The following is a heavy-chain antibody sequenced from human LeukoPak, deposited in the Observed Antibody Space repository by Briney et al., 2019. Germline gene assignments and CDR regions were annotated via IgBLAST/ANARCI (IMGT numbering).Heavy chain of an antibody. D-gene: IGHD2-8*01. J-gene: IGHJ5*02. V-gene: IGHV1-8*01. CDR3: ARGRFICTNGVCSTSFDP. Sequence: ASVKVSCKASGYTFTSYDINWVRQATGQGLEWMGWMNPNSGNTGYAQKFQGRVTMTRNTSISTAYMELSSLRSEDTAVYYCARGRFICTNGVCSTSFDPWGQGTLVTVSS. CDR2: MNPNSGNT. CDR1: GYTFTSYD.